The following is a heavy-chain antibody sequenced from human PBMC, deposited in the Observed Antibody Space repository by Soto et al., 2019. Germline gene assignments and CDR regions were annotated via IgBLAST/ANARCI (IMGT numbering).Heavy chain of an antibody. V-gene: IGHV3-48*01. Sequence: SGGSLRLSCAASGFTFSSYSMNWVRQAPGKGLEWVAYISSGSTTIYYADSVKGRFTVSRDNARDSLYLQMSTLGAEDTAIYYCARAVRFSYCAFDIRGQGTMVTVSS. D-gene: IGHD3-10*01. CDR1: GFTFSSYS. CDR3: ARAVRFSYCAFDI. J-gene: IGHJ3*02. CDR2: ISSGSTTI.